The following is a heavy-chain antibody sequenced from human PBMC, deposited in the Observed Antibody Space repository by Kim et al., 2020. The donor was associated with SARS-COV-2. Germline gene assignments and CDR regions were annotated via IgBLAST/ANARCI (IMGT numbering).Heavy chain of an antibody. CDR3: ARDGYCSSTSCSDY. V-gene: IGHV1-18*01. CDR2: ISAYNGNT. CDR1: GYTFTSYG. D-gene: IGHD2-2*01. J-gene: IGHJ4*02. Sequence: ASVKVSCKASGYTFTSYGISWVRQAPGQGLEWMGWISAYNGNTNYAQKLQGRVTMTTDTSTSTAYMELRRLRSDDTAVYYCARDGYCSSTSCSDYWGQGTLVTVSS.